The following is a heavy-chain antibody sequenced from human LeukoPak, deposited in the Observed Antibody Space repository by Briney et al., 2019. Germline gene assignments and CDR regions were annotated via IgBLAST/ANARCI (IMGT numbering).Heavy chain of an antibody. Sequence: GGSLRLSCAASGFTFSSYAMSWVRQAPGKGLEWVSAISGSGGSTYYADSVEGRFTISRDNSKNTLYLQMNSLRAEDTAVYYCAKRIAAANYFDYWGQGTLVTVSS. CDR1: GFTFSSYA. J-gene: IGHJ4*02. D-gene: IGHD6-13*01. CDR2: ISGSGGST. V-gene: IGHV3-23*01. CDR3: AKRIAAANYFDY.